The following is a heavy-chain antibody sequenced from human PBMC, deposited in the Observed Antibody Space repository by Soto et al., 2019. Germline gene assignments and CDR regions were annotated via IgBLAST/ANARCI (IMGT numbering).Heavy chain of an antibody. V-gene: IGHV4-59*01. J-gene: IGHJ5*02. D-gene: IGHD2-15*01. Sequence: LEPLSLTCTVAGGSINSFYWSWIRQPPGKGLEWIGYIYSNGGASYNPSLKSRVTISVDTSKNQFSLNLRSVTAADTAMYYCARGVCSDGSCLWRPAVWFDPWGQGTLVTVS. CDR3: ARGVCSDGSCLWRPAVWFDP. CDR2: IYSNGGA. CDR1: GGSINSFY.